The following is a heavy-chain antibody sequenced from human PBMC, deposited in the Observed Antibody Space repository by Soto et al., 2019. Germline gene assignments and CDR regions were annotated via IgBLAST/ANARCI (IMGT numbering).Heavy chain of an antibody. CDR2: IFYSGST. D-gene: IGHD6-19*01. J-gene: IGHJ4*02. CDR3: ARVGSTRWSPYX. V-gene: IGHV4-59*01. CDR1: GGSITGYY. Sequence: PSETLSLTCTVSGGSITGYYWTWIRQPPGKGLEWILYIFYSGSTNYNPSLRSRVAMSVETSKNQFSLKLNSVTTADTAMYYCARVGSTRWSPYXWGQGTRFTVSX.